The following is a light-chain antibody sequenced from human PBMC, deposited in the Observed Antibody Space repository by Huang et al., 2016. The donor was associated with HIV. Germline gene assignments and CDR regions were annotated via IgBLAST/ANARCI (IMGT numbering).Light chain of an antibody. Sequence: DIQMTQSPSSLSASVGDRVTINCRASQSISSYLNWYQQKPGKAPKLLIYAASSLQSGVPSRFSGSGSGTDFTLTISSLQPEDFATYYCQQSYSMPFTFGPGTKVDIK. V-gene: IGKV1-39*01. CDR3: QQSYSMPFT. CDR2: AAS. J-gene: IGKJ3*01. CDR1: QSISSY.